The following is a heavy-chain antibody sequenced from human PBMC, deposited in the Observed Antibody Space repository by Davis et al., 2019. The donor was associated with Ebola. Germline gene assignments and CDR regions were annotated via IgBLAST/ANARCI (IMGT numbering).Heavy chain of an antibody. D-gene: IGHD2-15*01. CDR2: IYPGDSDT. V-gene: IGHV5-51*01. J-gene: IGHJ4*02. Sequence: PGGSLRLSCKGSGYSFASYWIGWVRQQAGKGLEWMGTIYPGDSDTRYSPSFQGQVTISADKSISTAYLQWSSLKASDTAMYYCARPRRYCSDSSCYVDFWGQGTLVTVSS. CDR1: GYSFASYW. CDR3: ARPRRYCSDSSCYVDF.